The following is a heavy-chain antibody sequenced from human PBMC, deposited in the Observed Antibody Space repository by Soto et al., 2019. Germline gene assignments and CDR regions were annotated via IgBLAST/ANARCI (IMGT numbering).Heavy chain of an antibody. J-gene: IGHJ4*02. CDR3: ARYLSSYCSGGSCYLGPTD. Sequence: QVQLVQSGAEVKKPGSSVKVSCKASGGTFSSYAISWVRQAPGQGLEWMGGIIPIFGTANYAQKFQGRVTITADESTSTAYMELSSLRSEDTAVYYCARYLSSYCSGGSCYLGPTDWGQGTLVTVSS. D-gene: IGHD2-15*01. CDR2: IIPIFGTA. CDR1: GGTFSSYA. V-gene: IGHV1-69*01.